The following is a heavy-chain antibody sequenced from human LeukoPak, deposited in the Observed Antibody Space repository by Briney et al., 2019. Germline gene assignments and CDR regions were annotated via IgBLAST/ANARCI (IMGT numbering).Heavy chain of an antibody. J-gene: IGHJ6*03. D-gene: IGHD6-19*01. Sequence: ASVKVSCKASGGTFSSYAISWVRQAPGQGLEWMGIINPSGGSTSYAQKFQGRVTMTRDMSTSTVYMELSSLRSEDTAVYYCARAAYSSGWSTNSYYYYYMDVWGKGTTVTVSS. V-gene: IGHV1-46*01. CDR2: INPSGGST. CDR3: ARAAYSSGWSTNSYYYYYMDV. CDR1: GGTFSSYA.